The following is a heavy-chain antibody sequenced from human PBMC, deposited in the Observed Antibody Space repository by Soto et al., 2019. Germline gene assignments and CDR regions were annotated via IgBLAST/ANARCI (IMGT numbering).Heavy chain of an antibody. CDR2: IHSTENT. Sequence: VQLQESGPGLVKPSETLSLTCTVSGGSISSFYWSWIRQPAGKGMEWIGRIHSTENTNYNPSLKSRITMSIDTSNNQFSLKLSSLTAADTAVYYCARALSSAAGLYFDYWGQGTRVTVSS. V-gene: IGHV4-4*07. CDR3: ARALSSAAGLYFDY. CDR1: GGSISSFY. D-gene: IGHD6-13*01. J-gene: IGHJ4*02.